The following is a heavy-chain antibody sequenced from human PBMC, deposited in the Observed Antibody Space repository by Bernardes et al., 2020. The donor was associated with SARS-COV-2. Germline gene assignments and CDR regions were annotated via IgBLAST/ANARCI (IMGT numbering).Heavy chain of an antibody. V-gene: IGHV3-23*01. CDR1: GFTVTKCD. CDR2: ISGSGNTT. J-gene: IGHJ4*02. D-gene: IGHD3-3*01. CDR3: AKDDIRPLFGAPGFDS. Sequence: YVTRSGAVSGFTVTKCDMSWVGQAPGKGLEWISGISGSGNTTYYADSVKGRITISRDNSRNTLYLPMDSLRAEDTAVYYCAKDDIRPLFGAPGFDSWGQGTLVTVSS.